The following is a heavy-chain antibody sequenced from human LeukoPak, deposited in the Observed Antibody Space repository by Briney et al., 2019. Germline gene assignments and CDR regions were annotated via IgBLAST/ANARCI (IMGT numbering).Heavy chain of an antibody. J-gene: IGHJ4*02. V-gene: IGHV3-30*02. D-gene: IGHD2-15*01. Sequence: QPGGSLRLSCAASGFTFSSYGMHWVRQAPGKGLEWVAFIRYDGSNKYYADSVKGRSTISRDNSKNTLYLQMNSLRDEDTAVYYCAGGLLGCRGGSCYPTDYWGQGTLVTVSS. CDR2: IRYDGSNK. CDR1: GFTFSSYG. CDR3: AGGLLGCRGGSCYPTDY.